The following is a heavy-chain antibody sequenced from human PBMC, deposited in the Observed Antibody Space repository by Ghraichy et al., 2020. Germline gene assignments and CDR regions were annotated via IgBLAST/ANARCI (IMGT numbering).Heavy chain of an antibody. J-gene: IGHJ4*02. CDR1: GGSVSSGSYY. V-gene: IGHV4-61*01. D-gene: IGHD6-6*01. Sequence: SETLSLTCTVSGGSVSSGSYYWSWIRQPPGKGLEWIGHIYYSGSTNYNPSLKSRVTKSVDTSKNQFSLRVSSVTAADTAVYYCARAVYSSSPYFDYWGQGILVTVSS. CDR3: ARAVYSSSPYFDY. CDR2: IYYSGST.